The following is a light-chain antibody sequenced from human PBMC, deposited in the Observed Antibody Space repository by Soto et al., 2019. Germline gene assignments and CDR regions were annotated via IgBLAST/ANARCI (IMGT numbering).Light chain of an antibody. CDR1: QSISTN. CDR3: QQYYDWPLVT. CDR2: GAS. J-gene: IGKJ4*01. V-gene: IGKV3-15*01. Sequence: IIMTQSPATLSVSPGERVTFSRRASQSISTNLAWYQQKPGQAPRLLIYGASTRATHIPDRFSGSGSETEFTLSVSSLQSEDFAIYYCQQYYDWPLVTFGGGTKVDIK.